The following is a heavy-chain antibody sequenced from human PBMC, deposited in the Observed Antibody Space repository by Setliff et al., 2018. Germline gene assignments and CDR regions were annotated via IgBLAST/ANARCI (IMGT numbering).Heavy chain of an antibody. Sequence: PSETLSLTCTVSGGSISNYYWSWIRQSPGKGLEWIGFIYYNGRSDHNPSFQSRVTMSVDRSKNQFSLNLRAMTAADTAVYYCAREGGGSGWTPDSWGQGTLGTVSS. D-gene: IGHD6-19*01. CDR3: AREGGGSGWTPDS. CDR2: IYYNGRS. CDR1: GGSISNYY. J-gene: IGHJ4*02. V-gene: IGHV4-59*01.